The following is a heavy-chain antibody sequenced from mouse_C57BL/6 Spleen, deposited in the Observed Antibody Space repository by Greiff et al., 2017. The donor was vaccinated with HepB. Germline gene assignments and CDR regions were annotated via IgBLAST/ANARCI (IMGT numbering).Heavy chain of an antibody. CDR3: ARGEGSSYHWYFDV. V-gene: IGHV5-16*01. CDR2: INYDGSST. Sequence: EVKVVESEGGLVQPGSSMKLSCTASGFTFSDYYMAWVRQVPEKGLEWVANINYDGSSTYYLDSLKSRFIISRDNAKNILYLQMSSLKSEDTATYYCARGEGSSYHWYFDVWGTGTTVTVSS. J-gene: IGHJ1*03. CDR1: GFTFSDYY. D-gene: IGHD1-1*01.